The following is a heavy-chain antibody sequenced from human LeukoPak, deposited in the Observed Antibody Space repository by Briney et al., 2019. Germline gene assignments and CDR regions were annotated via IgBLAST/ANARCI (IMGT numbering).Heavy chain of an antibody. CDR3: AKTIPYWYFDL. CDR1: GFTFSSYD. V-gene: IGHV3-23*01. D-gene: IGHD5-24*01. CDR2: ISYGGGTT. Sequence: PGGSLRLSCAASGFTFSSYDMSWVRQAPGKGLEWVSAISYGGGTTYADSVKGRFTISRDNSKNTLYLQMNSLTAEDTAKYYCAKTIPYWYFDLWGRGTLVTVSS. J-gene: IGHJ2*01.